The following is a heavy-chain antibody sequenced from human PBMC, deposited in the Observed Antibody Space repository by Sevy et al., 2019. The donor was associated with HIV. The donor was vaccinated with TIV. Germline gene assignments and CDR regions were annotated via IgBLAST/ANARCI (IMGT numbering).Heavy chain of an antibody. CDR3: AAGTVVTPYWFDP. CDR1: GFTFSNYE. J-gene: IGHJ5*02. Sequence: GGSLRLSCAASGFTFSNYEMNWVRQAPGKGLEWVSSISSSSSYIYYADSVKGRFTISRDNAKNSLYLQMNSLRAEDTAVYYCAAGTVVTPYWFDPWGQGTLVTVSS. D-gene: IGHD2-21*02. CDR2: ISSSSSYI. V-gene: IGHV3-21*01.